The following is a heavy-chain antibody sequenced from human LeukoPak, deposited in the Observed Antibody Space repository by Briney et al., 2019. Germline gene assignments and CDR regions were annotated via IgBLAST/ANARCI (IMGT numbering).Heavy chain of an antibody. CDR2: INTDGTNT. D-gene: IGHD3-16*01. V-gene: IGHV3-74*01. Sequence: PGGSLRLSCAASGYTFTNYWMHWVRQAPGEGLVWVSRINTDGTNTVYADSVRGRFTVSRDNAKNTLYLQMDSLRAEDTAVYYCARDRGTNWFDPWGQGTLVAVSS. CDR1: GYTFTNYW. J-gene: IGHJ5*02. CDR3: ARDRGTNWFDP.